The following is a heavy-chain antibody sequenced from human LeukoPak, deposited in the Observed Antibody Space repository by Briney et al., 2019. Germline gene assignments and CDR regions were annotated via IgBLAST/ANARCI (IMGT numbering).Heavy chain of an antibody. CDR1: GFTFSDYY. CDR3: ASYTYYYGSGSYYFGY. CDR2: ISSSSSYT. J-gene: IGHJ4*02. V-gene: IGHV3-11*06. D-gene: IGHD3-10*01. Sequence: PGGSLRLSCAASGFTFSDYYMSWIRQAPGKGLEWVSYISSSSSYTNYADSVKGRFTISIDNAKNSLYLQMNSLRAEDTAVYYCASYTYYYGSGSYYFGYWGQGTLVTVSS.